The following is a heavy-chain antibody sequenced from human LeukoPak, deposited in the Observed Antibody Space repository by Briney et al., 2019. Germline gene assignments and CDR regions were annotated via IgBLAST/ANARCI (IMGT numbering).Heavy chain of an antibody. J-gene: IGHJ4*02. D-gene: IGHD1-14*01. CDR2: ISSSGYST. CDR3: AKAITLTRTGIDY. CDR1: GFTFSSYA. Sequence: GGSLRLSCAASGFTFSSYAMSWVRQAPGEGLEWVSGISSSGYSTYYADSVKGRFTISRDNSKNTLYLQMHSLRAEDTAVYYCAKAITLTRTGIDYWGQGTLVTVSS. V-gene: IGHV3-23*01.